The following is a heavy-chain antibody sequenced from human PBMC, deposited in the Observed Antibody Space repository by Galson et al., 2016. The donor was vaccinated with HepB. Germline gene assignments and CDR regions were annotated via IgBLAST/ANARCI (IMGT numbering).Heavy chain of an antibody. CDR3: ATMDYNANSAY. Sequence: SLRLSCAASGFTFNKYPMFWVRQAPGKGLEWVSSISSSSSYIYYADSVKGRFTISRDNAKNSLYLHMNSLRDEDTVAYYCATMDYNANSAYWGQGTLVTVSS. CDR2: ISSSSSYI. D-gene: IGHD4-11*01. J-gene: IGHJ4*02. V-gene: IGHV3-21*01. CDR1: GFTFNKYP.